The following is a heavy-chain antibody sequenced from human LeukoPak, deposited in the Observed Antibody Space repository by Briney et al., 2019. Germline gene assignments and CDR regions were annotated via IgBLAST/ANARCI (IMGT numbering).Heavy chain of an antibody. Sequence: GSLRLSCAASGFTFSSYSMNWVRQAPGKGLEWVSSISSSSSYIYYADSVKGRFTISRDNAKNSLYLQMNSLRAEDTAVYYCARVYCSGGSCYRNFDYWGQGTLVTVSS. V-gene: IGHV3-21*01. CDR1: GFTFSSYS. CDR2: ISSSSSYI. J-gene: IGHJ4*02. D-gene: IGHD2-15*01. CDR3: ARVYCSGGSCYRNFDY.